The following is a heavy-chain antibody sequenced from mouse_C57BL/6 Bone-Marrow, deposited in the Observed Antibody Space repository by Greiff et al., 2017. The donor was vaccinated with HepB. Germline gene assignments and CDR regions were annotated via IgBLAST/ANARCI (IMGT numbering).Heavy chain of an antibody. V-gene: IGHV5-4*01. D-gene: IGHD6-1*01. CDR1: GFTFSSYA. CDR3: ARDRPHEAWFAY. Sequence: EVKLEESGGGLVKPGGSLKLSCAASGFTFSSYAMSWVRQTPEKRLEWVATISDGGSYTYYPDNVKGRFTISRDNAKNNLYLQMSHLKSEDTAMYYCARDRPHEAWFAYWGQGTLVTVSA. CDR2: ISDGGSYT. J-gene: IGHJ3*01.